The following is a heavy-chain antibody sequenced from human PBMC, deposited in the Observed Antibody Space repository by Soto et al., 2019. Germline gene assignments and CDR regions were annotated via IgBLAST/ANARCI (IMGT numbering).Heavy chain of an antibody. CDR2: NIPIFGTA. Sequence: QVQLVQSGAEVKKPGSSVKVSCKAAGGTFSSYAISWVRQAPGQGLEWMGGNIPIFGTANYAQKFQGRGTIAADEATSTADMELSSLRSEDTAVYYCARGSCDFWIGCRYYYYGMDVWGQGTTVTVSS. J-gene: IGHJ6*02. CDR3: ARGSCDFWIGCRYYYYGMDV. D-gene: IGHD3-3*01. CDR1: GGTFSSYA. V-gene: IGHV1-69*12.